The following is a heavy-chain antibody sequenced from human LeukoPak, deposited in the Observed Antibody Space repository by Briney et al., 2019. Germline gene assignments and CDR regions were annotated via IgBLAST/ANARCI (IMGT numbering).Heavy chain of an antibody. J-gene: IGHJ4*02. CDR1: GYTLTELS. Sequence: ASVKVSCKVSGYTLTELSMHWVRQAPGKGLEWMGGFDPEDGETIYAQKFQGRVTMTEDTSTDTAYMELSSLRSDDTAVYYCAAYYDFWSGYPPFDYWGQGTLVTVSS. CDR3: AAYYDFWSGYPPFDY. V-gene: IGHV1-24*01. D-gene: IGHD3-3*01. CDR2: FDPEDGET.